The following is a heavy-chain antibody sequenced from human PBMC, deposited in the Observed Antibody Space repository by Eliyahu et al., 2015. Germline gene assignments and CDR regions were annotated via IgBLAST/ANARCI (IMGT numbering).Heavy chain of an antibody. CDR3: ASGLGYSYDSDFYIYMDV. J-gene: IGHJ6*03. CDR1: SDSXSXYY. CDR2: IHYSGDT. Sequence: QVQLEESGPGLVKPSETLTXTXXXSSDSXSXYYWSWIRQSPGKRLEWIGYIHYSGDTNYNPSLKSRVTISVDLSKNQFSLKLRSVSAADTAVYYCASGLGYSYDSDFYIYMDVWGKGTTVTVSS. V-gene: IGHV4-59*01. D-gene: IGHD5-12*01.